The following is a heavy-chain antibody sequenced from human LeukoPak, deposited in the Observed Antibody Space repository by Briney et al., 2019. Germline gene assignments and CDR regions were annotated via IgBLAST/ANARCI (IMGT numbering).Heavy chain of an antibody. Sequence: SVKVSCKASGGTFSSYAISWVRQAPGQGLEWMGRIIPIFGTANYAQKCQGRVTITTGESTSTAYMELSSLRSEDTAVYYCATIPGRRPRGVDDAFDIWGQGTMVTVSS. J-gene: IGHJ3*02. CDR2: IIPIFGTA. D-gene: IGHD1-26*01. CDR1: GGTFSSYA. CDR3: ATIPGRRPRGVDDAFDI. V-gene: IGHV1-69*05.